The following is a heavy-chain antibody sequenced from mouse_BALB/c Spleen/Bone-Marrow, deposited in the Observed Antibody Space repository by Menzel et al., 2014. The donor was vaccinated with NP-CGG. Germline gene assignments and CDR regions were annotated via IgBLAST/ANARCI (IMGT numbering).Heavy chain of an antibody. V-gene: IGHV1-26*01. CDR1: GYSFTGYY. CDR2: INLYNGAT. Sequence: EVQLQQSGPELVKPGASVKISCKASGYSFTGYYMHWVKQSHVKSLEWIGRINLYNGATSYNQNFKDKASLTVDKSSSTAYMELHSLTSEDSAVYYCASHYYGSSYWYFDVWGAGTTVTVSS. CDR3: ASHYYGSSYWYFDV. D-gene: IGHD1-1*01. J-gene: IGHJ1*01.